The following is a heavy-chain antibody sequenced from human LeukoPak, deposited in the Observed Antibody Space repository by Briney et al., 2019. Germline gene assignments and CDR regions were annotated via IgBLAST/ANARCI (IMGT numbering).Heavy chain of an antibody. D-gene: IGHD6-13*01. J-gene: IGHJ4*02. CDR1: GGSISSSSYY. V-gene: IGHV4-39*02. Sequence: SETLSLTCTVSGGSISSSSYYWGWIRQPPGKGLEWIGSIYYSGSTYYNPSLKSRVTISVDTSKNQFSLQLNSVTPEDTAVYYCARDSRIADHRGGYYFDYWGQGTLVTVSS. CDR3: ARDSRIADHRGGYYFDY. CDR2: IYYSGST.